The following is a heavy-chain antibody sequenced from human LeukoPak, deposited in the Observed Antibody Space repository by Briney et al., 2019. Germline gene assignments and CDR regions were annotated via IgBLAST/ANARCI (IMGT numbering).Heavy chain of an antibody. J-gene: IGHJ4*02. CDR1: GCTFDDYA. D-gene: IGHD3-22*01. V-gene: IGHV3-9*01. CDR3: AKDKWSYYDSSGYPDY. CDR2: ISWNSGSI. Sequence: PGGSLTLSCAASGCTFDDYAMHWVRQAPGKGLEGVAGISWNSGSIGYADSVKGRFTISRDNAKNSLYLQMNSLRAEDTALYYCAKDKWSYYDSSGYPDYWGQGTLVTVSS.